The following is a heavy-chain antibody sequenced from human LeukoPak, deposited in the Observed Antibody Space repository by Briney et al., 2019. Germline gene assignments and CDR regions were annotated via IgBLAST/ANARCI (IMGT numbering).Heavy chain of an antibody. CDR1: GGSISSSY. D-gene: IGHD3-22*01. CDR3: TRGSIAYYYMDV. CDR2: IYYSGNT. Sequence: PSETLSLTSTVSGGSISSSYWSWIRQPPRKGLEWSGYIYYSGNTNYNPSLKSRVTTSVDTSKTQFSLKLSSVTAADTAVYYCTRGSIAYYYMDVWGKGTTVTISS. V-gene: IGHV4-59*01. J-gene: IGHJ6*03.